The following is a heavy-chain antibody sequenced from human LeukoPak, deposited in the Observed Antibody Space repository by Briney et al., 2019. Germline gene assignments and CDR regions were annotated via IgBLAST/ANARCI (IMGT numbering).Heavy chain of an antibody. CDR2: IYPGDSDT. CDR3: ASRIVRTMIEVW. Sequence: KVSCKASGYTFTSYDINWVRQATGQGLELMGIIYPGDSDTRYSPSFQGQVTISADKSISTAYLQWSSLKASDTAMYYCASRIVRTMIEVWWGQGTLVTVSS. D-gene: IGHD3-22*01. CDR1: GYTFTSYD. V-gene: IGHV5-51*01. J-gene: IGHJ4*02.